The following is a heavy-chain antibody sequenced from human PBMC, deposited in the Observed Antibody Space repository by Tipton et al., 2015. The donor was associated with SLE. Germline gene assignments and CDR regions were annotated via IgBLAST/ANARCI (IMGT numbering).Heavy chain of an antibody. V-gene: IGHV3-11*06. D-gene: IGHD6-13*01. Sequence: SLRLSCAASGFTFSDYYMSWIRQAPGKGLEWVSYISSGSTYTNYADSVKGRFTIYRDNDKNSLYLQMNSLRAEDTAVYYCARDCYEDSSSPHWFDPWGQGTLVTVSS. CDR2: ISSGSTYT. J-gene: IGHJ5*02. CDR3: ARDCYEDSSSPHWFDP. CDR1: GFTFSDYY.